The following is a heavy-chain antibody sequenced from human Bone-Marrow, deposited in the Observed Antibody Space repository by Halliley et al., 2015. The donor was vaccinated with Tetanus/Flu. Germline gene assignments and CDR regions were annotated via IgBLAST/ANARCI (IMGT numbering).Heavy chain of an antibody. J-gene: IGHJ4*02. Sequence: QLVQSGAEVKKPGSSVKVSCKASGGTFNNHAINWVRQAPGQGLGWMGGIIPMFPTASYAQNFQGRVTISADKSTRTVNMDLSSLRSGDTAVYYCATGRGYGSSFYFDSWGQGTLLTVSS. CDR3: ATGRGYGSSFYFDS. D-gene: IGHD6-6*01. CDR2: IIPMFPTA. V-gene: IGHV1-69*06. CDR1: GGTFNNHA.